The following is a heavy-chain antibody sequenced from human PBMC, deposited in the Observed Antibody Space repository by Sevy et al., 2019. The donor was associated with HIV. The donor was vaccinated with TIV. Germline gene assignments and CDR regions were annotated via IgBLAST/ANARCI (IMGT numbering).Heavy chain of an antibody. CDR2: TFIAGRT. J-gene: IGHJ6*03. V-gene: IGHV3-66*02. Sequence: QLGGSLRLSCAASGFTVNTNYMTWVRQSPGKGLEWVSLTFIAGRTYYADSVKGRFTISSDNSRNTVYLQMNSLRLEDTGVYYCARETKAVAFSWYYYYMDVWGKGTTVTVSS. D-gene: IGHD6-19*01. CDR3: ARETKAVAFSWYYYYMDV. CDR1: GFTVNTNY.